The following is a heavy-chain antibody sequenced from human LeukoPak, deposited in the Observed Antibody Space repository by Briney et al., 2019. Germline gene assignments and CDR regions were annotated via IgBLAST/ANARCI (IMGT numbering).Heavy chain of an antibody. J-gene: IGHJ4*02. V-gene: IGHV4-34*09. CDR1: GGSFSDYY. CDR2: INHSGGT. D-gene: IGHD3-22*01. Sequence: TLSLTCAVYGGSFSDYYWSWIRQPPGKGLEWIGEINHSGGTNYNPSLKSRVTISVDTSKNQFSLKLSSVTAADTAVFYCARGDSSGYYFDYWGQGTLVTVSS. CDR3: ARGDSSGYYFDY.